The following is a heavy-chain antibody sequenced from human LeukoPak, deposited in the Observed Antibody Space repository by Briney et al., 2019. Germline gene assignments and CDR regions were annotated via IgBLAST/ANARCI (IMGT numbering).Heavy chain of an antibody. V-gene: IGHV4-61*01. CDR3: ARTITIFGVVKPDAFDI. CDR1: GASVSSASY. Sequence: IPSETLSLTCTVSGASVSSASYWSWIRQPPGKGVEWIAHIYNGVNTNYNPSLKSRVTISVDTSKNQFSLKLSSVTAADTAVYYCARTITIFGVVKPDAFDIWGQGTMVTVSS. D-gene: IGHD3-3*01. J-gene: IGHJ3*02. CDR2: IYNGVNT.